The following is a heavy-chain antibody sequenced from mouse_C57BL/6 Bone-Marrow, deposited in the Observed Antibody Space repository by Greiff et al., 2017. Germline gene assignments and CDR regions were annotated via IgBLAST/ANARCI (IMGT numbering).Heavy chain of an antibody. CDR1: YTFSRRVH. Sequence: QVQLKESGPELARPWASVKISCQAFYTFSRRVHFAIRDTNYWLQWVKQRPGQGLELLGAIYPGNGDTSYNQKFKGKATLTEDKSSSTAYMQISSLTSEDSAVYYCASKSLRGGWYCDVWGTGTTVTVAS. V-gene: IGHV1-87*01. CDR3: SEDSAVYYCASKSLRGGWYCDV. J-gene: IGHJ1*03. CDR2: GQGLELLG. D-gene: IGHD1-1*01.